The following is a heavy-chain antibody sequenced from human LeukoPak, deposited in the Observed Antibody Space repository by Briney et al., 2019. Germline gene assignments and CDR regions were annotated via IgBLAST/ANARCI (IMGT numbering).Heavy chain of an antibody. CDR2: IHAGNGDT. CDR3: AREPYYYDSSGYSNFDY. V-gene: IGHV1-3*01. Sequence: ASVKVSFKASGYTFTSYAFHWVRQAPGQRLEWLGWIHAGNGDTKHSQKFQDRLTITRDTSASTAYMELSSLRSEDTAVYYCAREPYYYDSSGYSNFDYWGQGTLVTVSS. CDR1: GYTFTSYA. D-gene: IGHD3-22*01. J-gene: IGHJ4*02.